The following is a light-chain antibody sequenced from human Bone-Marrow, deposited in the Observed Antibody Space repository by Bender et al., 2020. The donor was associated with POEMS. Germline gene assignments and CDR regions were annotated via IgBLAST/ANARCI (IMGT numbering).Light chain of an antibody. V-gene: IGLV3-25*03. CDR2: KDT. CDR1: GLPKQY. CDR3: QSADNSASYPRV. J-gene: IGLJ3*02. Sequence: SYELTQPPSVSVSPGQTARITCSGDGLPKQYVYWYQQKPGQAPVVVIYKDTERPSGIPERFSGSTSGTTVTLTISGVQAEDEADYYCQSADNSASYPRVFGGGTKLTVL.